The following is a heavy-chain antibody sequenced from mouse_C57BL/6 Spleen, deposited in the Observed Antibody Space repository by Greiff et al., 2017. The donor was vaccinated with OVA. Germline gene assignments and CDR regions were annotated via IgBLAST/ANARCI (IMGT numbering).Heavy chain of an antibody. CDR1: GFTFSSYA. CDR2: ISDGGSYT. Sequence: DVHLVESGGGLVKPGGSLKLSCAASGFTFSSYAMSWVRQTPEKRLEWVATISDGGSYTYYPDNVKGRFTISRDNAKNNLYLQMSHLKSEDTAMYYCAREGDLTRDYWGQGTTLTVSS. CDR3: AREGDLTRDY. V-gene: IGHV5-4*01. J-gene: IGHJ2*01. D-gene: IGHD4-1*01.